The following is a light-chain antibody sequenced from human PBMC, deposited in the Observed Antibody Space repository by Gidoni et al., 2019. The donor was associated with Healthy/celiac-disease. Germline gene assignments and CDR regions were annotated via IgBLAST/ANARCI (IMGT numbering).Light chain of an antibody. CDR3: QQYDNLPRT. J-gene: IGKJ5*01. CDR2: DAS. CDR1: QDISNY. V-gene: IGKV1-33*01. Sequence: DFQITLSPSPLSASVGDRVTITCQARQDISNYLNWYQQKPGKAPKLLIYDASNLETGVPSRFSGSGSGTDFTFTISSLQPEDIATYYCQQYDNLPRTFGQGTRLEIK.